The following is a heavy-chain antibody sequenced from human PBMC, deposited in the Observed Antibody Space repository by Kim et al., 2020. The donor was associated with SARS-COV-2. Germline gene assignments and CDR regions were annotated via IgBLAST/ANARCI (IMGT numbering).Heavy chain of an antibody. D-gene: IGHD5-12*01. V-gene: IGHV5-51*01. Sequence: PSFQGQVTISADKSISTAYLQWSSLKASDTAMYYCARHGGQYSGYDKTDYWGQGTLVTVSS. CDR3: ARHGGQYSGYDKTDY. J-gene: IGHJ4*02.